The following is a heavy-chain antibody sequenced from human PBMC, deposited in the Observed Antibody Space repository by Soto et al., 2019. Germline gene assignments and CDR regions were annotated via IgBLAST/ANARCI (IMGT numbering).Heavy chain of an antibody. CDR1: GGSFSGYY. CDR3: ATCNLRPYYGMDV. CDR2: INHSGST. D-gene: IGHD4-17*01. Sequence: PSETLSFTCAVYGGSFSGYYWSWIRQPPGKGLEWIGEINHSGSTNYNPSLKSRVTISVDTSKNQFSLKLSSVTAADTAVYYCATCNLRPYYGMDVWGQGTTVTVSS. J-gene: IGHJ6*02. V-gene: IGHV4-34*01.